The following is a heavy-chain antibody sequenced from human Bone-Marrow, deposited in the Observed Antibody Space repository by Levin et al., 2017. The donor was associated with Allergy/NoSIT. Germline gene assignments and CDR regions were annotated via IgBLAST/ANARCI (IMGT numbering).Heavy chain of an antibody. J-gene: IGHJ6*02. D-gene: IGHD1-1*01. Sequence: GESLKISCKGSGYNFASYWIGWVRQMPGKGMEWIGIIYPGDSDTRYSPSFQGQVTISADKSISTAYLQWSSLKASDTGMYYCARPRDNNYYYGMDVWGQGTTVTVSS. CDR2: IYPGDSDT. V-gene: IGHV5-51*01. CDR3: ARPRDNNYYYGMDV. CDR1: GYNFASYW.